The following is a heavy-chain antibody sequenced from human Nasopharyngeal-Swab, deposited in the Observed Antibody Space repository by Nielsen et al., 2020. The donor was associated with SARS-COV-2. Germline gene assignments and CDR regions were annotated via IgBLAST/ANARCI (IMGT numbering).Heavy chain of an antibody. D-gene: IGHD1-26*01. CDR3: ARARRVGATHPFDY. CDR1: GFTFSSYG. J-gene: IGHJ4*02. Sequence: GESLKISCAASGFTFSSYGMHWVRQAPGKGLEWVAVIWYDGSNKYYADSVKGRFTISRDNSKNTLYVQMNSLRAEDTAVYYCARARRVGATHPFDYWGQGTLVTVSS. CDR2: IWYDGSNK. V-gene: IGHV3-33*01.